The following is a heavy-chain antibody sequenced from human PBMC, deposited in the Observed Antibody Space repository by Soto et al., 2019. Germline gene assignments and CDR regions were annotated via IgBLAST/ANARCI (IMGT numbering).Heavy chain of an antibody. J-gene: IGHJ5*02. CDR3: VRAHALGFSNWFDP. CDR1: GYTFSNY. Sequence: GASVKVSCKTSGYTFSNYIHWVRQAPGQGLEWLGWINPHSGATNYAQKFLGRVTMSADTSASTAYMDLARLKSDDTAVYYCVRAHALGFSNWFDPWGRGTLVTVSS. D-gene: IGHD3-10*01. V-gene: IGHV1-2*02. CDR2: INPHSGAT.